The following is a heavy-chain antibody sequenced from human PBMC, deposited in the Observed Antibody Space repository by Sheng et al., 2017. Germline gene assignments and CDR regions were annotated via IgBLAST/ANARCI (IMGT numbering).Heavy chain of an antibody. J-gene: IGHJ4*02. V-gene: IGHV4-39*07. CDR3: TTSKXYFDTRGYAFDY. CDR2: FYHSGNA. CDR1: GDSVSSSAYY. D-gene: IGHD3-22*01. Sequence: QLQLQESGPGLVKPSETLSLTCTVSGDSVSSSAYYWGWVRQPPGKGPEWIGNFYHSGNAYYNPSLKSRVTISLDPSKNQFSLHLSSVAAADTAVYYCTTSKXYFDTRGYAFDYWGQGTLVHRLL.